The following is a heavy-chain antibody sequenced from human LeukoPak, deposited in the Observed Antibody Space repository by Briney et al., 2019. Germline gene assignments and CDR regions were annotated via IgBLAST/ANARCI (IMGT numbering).Heavy chain of an antibody. V-gene: IGHV3-33*01. J-gene: IGHJ3*02. D-gene: IGHD4-17*01. CDR2: IWNDGSKK. CDR1: GFPFSSYG. CDR3: ARAGGRTVLDAFDI. Sequence: GGSLRLSCAVSGFPFSSYGMHWVRQAPGKGLEWLTIIWNDGSKKYHADSVKGRFTISRDNSKSTLFLQMDSLRVEDTAVYFCARAGGRTVLDAFDIWGQGTMVIVSS.